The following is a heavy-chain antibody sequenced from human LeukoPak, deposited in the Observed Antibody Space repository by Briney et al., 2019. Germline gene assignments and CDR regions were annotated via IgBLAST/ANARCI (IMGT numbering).Heavy chain of an antibody. CDR3: ASGVGSYYYARRGYYYTY. CDR2: MNPNSGDT. Sequence: VASVKVSCKGSGYSFTSYDINWVRQATGQGLEWMGWMNPNSGDTGYAQKVQVRVTMTRNSAISTAYMELSRLRSQDTAVHYCASGVGSYYYARRGYYYTYWGQATLVTVSS. V-gene: IGHV1-8*01. D-gene: IGHD3-22*01. CDR1: GYSFTSYD. J-gene: IGHJ4*02.